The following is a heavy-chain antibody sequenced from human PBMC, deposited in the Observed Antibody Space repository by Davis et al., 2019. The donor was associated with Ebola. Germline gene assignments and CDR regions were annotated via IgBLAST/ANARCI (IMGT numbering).Heavy chain of an antibody. CDR1: GGSISSYY. Sequence: MPSETLSLTCTVSGGSISSYYWSWIRQPPGKGLEWIGEINHSGSTNYNPSLKSRVTISVDTSKNQFSLKLSSVTAADTAVYYCARGRARPFYYYGMDVWGQGTTVTVSS. CDR3: ARGRARPFYYYGMDV. J-gene: IGHJ6*02. V-gene: IGHV4-34*01. CDR2: INHSGST. D-gene: IGHD6-6*01.